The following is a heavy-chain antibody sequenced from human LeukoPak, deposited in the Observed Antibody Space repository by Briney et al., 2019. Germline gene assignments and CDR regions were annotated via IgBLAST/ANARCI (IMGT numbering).Heavy chain of an antibody. Sequence: SETLSLTCTVSGGSISSYYWSWIRQPPGKGLEWIGYIYYSGSTNYNPSLKSRVTISVDTPKNQFSLKLSSVTAADTAVYYCASMVRGVFFDYWGQGTLVTVSS. CDR1: GGSISSYY. CDR3: ASMVRGVFFDY. CDR2: IYYSGST. D-gene: IGHD3-10*01. J-gene: IGHJ4*02. V-gene: IGHV4-59*01.